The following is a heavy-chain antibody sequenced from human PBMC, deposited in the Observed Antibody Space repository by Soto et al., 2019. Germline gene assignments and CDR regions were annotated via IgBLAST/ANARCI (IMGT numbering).Heavy chain of an antibody. CDR2: IYSSGAT. CDR3: AREHKVVNDFEF. V-gene: IGHV4-4*07. CDR1: GGSINTYY. Sequence: QVQLQESGPGLVKPSETLSLSCIVSGGSINTYYWNWIRQPAGKGLEWIGRIYSSGATNYNPSLKSRVTMSVETSENHFSLRLSSVTPADTAVYYFAREHKVVNDFEFWGQGILVTVSS. J-gene: IGHJ4*02. D-gene: IGHD2-15*01.